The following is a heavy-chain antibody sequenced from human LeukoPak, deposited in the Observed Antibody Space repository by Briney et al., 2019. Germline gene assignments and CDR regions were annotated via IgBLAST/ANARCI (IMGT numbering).Heavy chain of an antibody. J-gene: IGHJ6*03. Sequence: SETLSLTCTVSGGSISSHYWTWIRRSPVKGLEWIGDIPNSGSTSYNPSLKSRVTISIDTSKNQFSLKLSSVTAADTAVYYCGRDALVGYFSYYYMDVWGKGTTVTVSS. CDR1: GGSISSHY. V-gene: IGHV4-59*11. CDR3: GRDALVGYFSYYYMDV. D-gene: IGHD2-15*01. CDR2: IPNSGST.